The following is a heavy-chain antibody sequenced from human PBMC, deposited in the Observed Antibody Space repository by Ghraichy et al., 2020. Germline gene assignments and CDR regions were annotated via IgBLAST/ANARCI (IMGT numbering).Heavy chain of an antibody. CDR2: INPNSGGT. D-gene: IGHD3-22*01. V-gene: IGHV1-2*02. Sequence: ASVKVSCKASGYTFTGYYMHWVRQAPGQGLEWMGWINPNSGGTNYAQKFQGRVTMTRDTSISTAYMELSRLRSDDTAVYYCAREISYYDSSGYTSYGMDVWGQGTTVTVSS. J-gene: IGHJ6*02. CDR3: AREISYYDSSGYTSYGMDV. CDR1: GYTFTGYY.